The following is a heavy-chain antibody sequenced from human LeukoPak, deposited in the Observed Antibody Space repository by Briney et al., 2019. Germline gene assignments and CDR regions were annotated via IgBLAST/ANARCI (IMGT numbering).Heavy chain of an antibody. J-gene: IGHJ4*02. CDR1: GYSISSGYY. CDR3: ASYFAGTMVRGVTPTDY. V-gene: IGHV4-38-2*02. D-gene: IGHD3-10*01. Sequence: SETLSLTCTVSGYSISSGYYWGWIRQPPGKGLEWIGSIYHSGSTNYNPSLKSRVTISVDMSKNQFSLKLSSVTAADTAVYYCASYFAGTMVRGVTPTDYWGQGTLVTVSS. CDR2: IYHSGST.